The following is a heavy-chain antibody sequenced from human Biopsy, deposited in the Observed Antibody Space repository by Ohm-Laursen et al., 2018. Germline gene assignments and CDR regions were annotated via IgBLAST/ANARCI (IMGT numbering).Heavy chain of an antibody. D-gene: IGHD6-19*01. V-gene: IGHV1-46*01. J-gene: IGHJ4*02. CDR2: INPSGSTT. CDR3: ARNTGWYGDLYYFDY. CDR1: GYSFTSYY. Sequence: SVKVSCKASGYSFTSYYMHWVRQAPGQGLEWMGMINPSGSTTSYPQIFQGRVTMTRDTSKSTVYMELSSLRSADTAVYFCARNTGWYGDLYYFDYWGQGTLVTVPS.